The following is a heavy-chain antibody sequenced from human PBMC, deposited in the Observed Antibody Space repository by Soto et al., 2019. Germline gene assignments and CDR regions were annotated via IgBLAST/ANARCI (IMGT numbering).Heavy chain of an antibody. CDR2: MYFGGSF. Sequence: PSETLSLTCTVSGASVSDGYWSWIRQPPGKGLEWIGFMYFGGSFNYNPSLSIRVTISVDTSKNQSSLKLCFVSAADTAVYYCGRVWGGAFDIWAQGTMVTVS. CDR1: GASVSDGY. J-gene: IGHJ3*02. V-gene: IGHV4-59*02. CDR3: GRVWGGAFDI. D-gene: IGHD3-10*01.